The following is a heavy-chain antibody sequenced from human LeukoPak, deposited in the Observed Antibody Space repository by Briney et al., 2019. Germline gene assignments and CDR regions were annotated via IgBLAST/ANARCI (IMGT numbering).Heavy chain of an antibody. CDR2: TRNKAKSYTT. D-gene: IGHD4-17*01. V-gene: IGHV3-72*01. J-gene: IGHJ4*02. CDR1: GFTFGDHY. CDR3: TRVTTLTDYYYDY. Sequence: GGSLRLSCAASGFTFGDHYMDWVRQAPGKGLEWVGRTRNKAKSYTTEYAASVKGRFTISRDGSKSSLYLQMKSLKTEDTAMYYCTRVTTLTDYYYDYWGQGTLVTVSS.